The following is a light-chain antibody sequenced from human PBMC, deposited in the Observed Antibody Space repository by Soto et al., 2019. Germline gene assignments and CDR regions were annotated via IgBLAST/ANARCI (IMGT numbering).Light chain of an antibody. V-gene: IGKV3-20*01. J-gene: IGKJ1*01. CDR2: GAS. Sequence: EIVLTKSLATLSLSPGERATLSCRASQSVSSYLAWYQQKPGRAPRLLIYGASSRATGTPDRVSGSGSGTDFTLIISRLEPEEFAVYYCQQQGTSPRTFGHGTKVDIK. CDR1: QSVSSY. CDR3: QQQGTSPRT.